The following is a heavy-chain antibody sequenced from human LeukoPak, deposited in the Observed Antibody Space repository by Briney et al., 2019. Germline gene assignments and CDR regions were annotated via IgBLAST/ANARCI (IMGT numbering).Heavy chain of an antibody. Sequence: PGGSLRLSCAASGFIFSNYAMSWVRQAPGKGLEWVSAIDSTGANTWYADSVKGRFTISKDSSKTILYLQMNSLRAEDAAVYFCAKGSAAGRPYYFDYWGQGTLVTVSS. CDR3: AKGSAAGRPYYFDY. J-gene: IGHJ4*02. V-gene: IGHV3-23*01. CDR1: GFIFSNYA. D-gene: IGHD6-25*01. CDR2: IDSTGANT.